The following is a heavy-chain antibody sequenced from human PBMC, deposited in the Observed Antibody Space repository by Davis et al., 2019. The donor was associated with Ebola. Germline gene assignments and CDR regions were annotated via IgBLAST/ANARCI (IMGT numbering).Heavy chain of an antibody. V-gene: IGHV3-23*01. D-gene: IGHD4-17*01. CDR3: AKDRAYGGPTGDY. CDR2: ISGSGGST. CDR1: GFTFSSYA. J-gene: IGHJ4*02. Sequence: GVLKISCAASGFTFSSYAMSWVRQAPGKGLEWVSAISGSGGSTYYADSVKGRFTISRDNSKNTLYLQMNSLRAEDTAVYYCAKDRAYGGPTGDYWGQGTLVTVSS.